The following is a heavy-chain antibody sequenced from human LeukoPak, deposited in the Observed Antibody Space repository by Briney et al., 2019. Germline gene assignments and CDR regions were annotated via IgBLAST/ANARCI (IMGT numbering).Heavy chain of an antibody. D-gene: IGHD5-24*01. CDR2: MYYSGSI. Sequence: PSETLSLTCTVSGGSISDYYWSWIRQPPGKGLEWIGYMYYSGSINYNPSLKSRVTISVDTSKNQFSLKLSSVTAADTAVYYCARGRERWLQSPFDYWGQGTLVTVSS. CDR1: GGSISDYY. J-gene: IGHJ4*02. CDR3: ARGRERWLQSPFDY. V-gene: IGHV4-59*01.